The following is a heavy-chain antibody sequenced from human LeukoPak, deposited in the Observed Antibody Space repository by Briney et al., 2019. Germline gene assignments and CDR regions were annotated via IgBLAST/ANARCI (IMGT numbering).Heavy chain of an antibody. V-gene: IGHV3-11*04. J-gene: IGHJ4*02. CDR3: ARVGYDILTGYYNNYFDY. CDR2: ISSSGSTI. CDR1: GFTFSDYY. D-gene: IGHD3-9*01. Sequence: GSLRLSCAASGFTFSDYYMSWIRQAPGKGLEWVSYISSSGSTIYYADSVKGRFTISRDNAKNSLYLQMNSLRAEDTAVYYCARVGYDILTGYYNNYFDYWGQGTLVTVSS.